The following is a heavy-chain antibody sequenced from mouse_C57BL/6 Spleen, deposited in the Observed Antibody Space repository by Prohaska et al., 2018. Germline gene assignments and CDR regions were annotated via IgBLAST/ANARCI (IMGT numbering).Heavy chain of an antibody. D-gene: IGHD3-1*01. Sequence: QVQLQHSGAELVRPGASVTLSCKASGYTFTDYEMHWVKQTPVHGLEWIGAIDPETGGTAYNQKFKGKAILTADKSSSTAYMELLSLTSEESTVYYCTTRHPSAIEYKGQENS. V-gene: IGHV1-15*01. CDR3: TTRHPSAIEY. J-gene: IGHJ4*01. CDR1: GYTFTDYE. CDR2: IDPETGGT.